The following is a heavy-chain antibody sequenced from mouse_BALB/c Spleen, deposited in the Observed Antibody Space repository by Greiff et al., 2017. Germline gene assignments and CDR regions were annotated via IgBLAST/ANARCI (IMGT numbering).Heavy chain of an antibody. Sequence: QVQLQQSAAELARPGASVKMSCKASGYTFTSYTMHWVKQRPGQGLEWIGYINPSSGYTEYNQKFKDKTTLTADKSSSTAYMQLSSLTSEDSAVYYCAAHYRWYCDVGGAGTTVTVSS. V-gene: IGHV1-4*02. CDR3: AAHYRWYCDV. CDR1: GYTFTSYT. J-gene: IGHJ1*01. CDR2: INPSSGYT. D-gene: IGHD2-14*01.